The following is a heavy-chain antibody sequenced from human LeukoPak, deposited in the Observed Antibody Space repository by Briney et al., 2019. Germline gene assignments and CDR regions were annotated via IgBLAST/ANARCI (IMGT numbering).Heavy chain of an antibody. CDR1: GFTFNSNS. V-gene: IGHV3-21*01. CDR2: ISGDSRHI. CDR3: ATFETRGTGDFDN. D-gene: IGHD3/OR15-3a*01. J-gene: IGHJ4*02. Sequence: GGSLRLSCEASGFTFNSNSMNWVRQAPGRGLEWVSSISGDSRHIFYADSVKGRFTISRDGAKNSLYLQMSNLRAEDTAVYYCATFETRGTGDFDNWGQGTLVTVSS.